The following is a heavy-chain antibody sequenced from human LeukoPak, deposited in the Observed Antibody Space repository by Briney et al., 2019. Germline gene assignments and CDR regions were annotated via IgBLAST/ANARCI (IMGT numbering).Heavy chain of an antibody. CDR1: GFTFSSYG. CDR2: ISYDGSNK. J-gene: IGHJ4*02. CDR3: AKDRLRDGYNRGPFDY. D-gene: IGHD5-24*01. V-gene: IGHV3-30*18. Sequence: GRSLRLSCAASGFTFSSYGMHWVRQAPGKGLEWVAVISYDGSNKYYADSVKGRFTISRDNSKNTLYLQMNSLRAEDTAVYYCAKDRLRDGYNRGPFDYWGQGTLVTVSS.